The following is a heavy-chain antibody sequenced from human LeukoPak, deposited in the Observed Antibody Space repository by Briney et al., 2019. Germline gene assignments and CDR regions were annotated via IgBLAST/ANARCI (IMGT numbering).Heavy chain of an antibody. CDR2: ISDSGGNT. D-gene: IGHD3-22*01. CDR3: ARDFNPYYYDSYGMDV. J-gene: IGHJ6*02. CDR1: GITLSNYG. Sequence: GGSLRLSCAVSGITLSNYGMSWVRQAPGKGLEWVAGISDSGGNTKYADSVKGRFTISRDNPKNSLYLQMNSLRAEDTAVYYRARDFNPYYYDSYGMDVWGQGTTVTVSS. V-gene: IGHV3-23*01.